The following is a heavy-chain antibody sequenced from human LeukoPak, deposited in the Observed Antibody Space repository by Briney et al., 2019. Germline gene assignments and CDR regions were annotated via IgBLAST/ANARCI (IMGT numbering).Heavy chain of an antibody. V-gene: IGHV1-18*01. CDR2: ISTYKGNT. Sequence: DSVKVSRKASGYTFTNYGISWVRQAPGQRLEYMGWISTYKGNTNYAQKLQSRVTMTTDTSTSTAYMELRSLRSDGTAVYYCAIRSGSYPYDFDYWGQGTLVTV. D-gene: IGHD1-26*01. J-gene: IGHJ4*02. CDR3: AIRSGSYPYDFDY. CDR1: GYTFTNYG.